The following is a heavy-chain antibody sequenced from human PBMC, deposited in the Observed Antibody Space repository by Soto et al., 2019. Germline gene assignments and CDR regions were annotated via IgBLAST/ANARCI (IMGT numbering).Heavy chain of an antibody. J-gene: IGHJ3*02. D-gene: IGHD3-22*01. Sequence: QVQLVQSGAEVKKPGSSVKVSCKATGGTFSSHGVSWVRQAPGQGLEWMGVIIPVLVTPQYAKKFAGRITVTADELTSTGYMELTSLRPEDTAVYFWARETRPYYFDSSGYPGACDIWGQGTVASV. CDR3: ARETRPYYFDSSGYPGACDI. CDR1: GGTFSSHG. CDR2: IIPVLVTP. V-gene: IGHV1-69*01.